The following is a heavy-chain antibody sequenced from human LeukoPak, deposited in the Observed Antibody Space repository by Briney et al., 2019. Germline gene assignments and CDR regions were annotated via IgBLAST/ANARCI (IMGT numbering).Heavy chain of an antibody. J-gene: IGHJ4*02. V-gene: IGHV4-30-2*01. CDR3: ARARGDYSSSSAIDY. D-gene: IGHD6-6*01. CDR1: GGSISSGGYY. Sequence: SETLSLTCTVSGGSISSGGYYWSWIRQPPGKGLEGIGYIYHSGSTYYNPSLKSRVTISVDRSKNQFSLKLSSVTAADTAVYYCARARGDYSSSSAIDYWGQGTLVTVSS. CDR2: IYHSGST.